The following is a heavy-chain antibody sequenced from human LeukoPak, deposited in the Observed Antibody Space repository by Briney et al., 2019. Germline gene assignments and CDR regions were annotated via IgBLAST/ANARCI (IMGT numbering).Heavy chain of an antibody. V-gene: IGHV3-23*01. D-gene: IGHD2-2*01. Sequence: GGSLRLSCAASGFTFSSYAMSWVRQAPGKGLEWVSAISGSGGSTHYADSVKGRFTISRDNSKNTLYLQMNSLRAEDTAVYYCARESPLPIVVVPAANDYWGQGTLVTVSS. CDR3: ARESPLPIVVVPAANDY. CDR1: GFTFSSYA. J-gene: IGHJ4*02. CDR2: ISGSGGST.